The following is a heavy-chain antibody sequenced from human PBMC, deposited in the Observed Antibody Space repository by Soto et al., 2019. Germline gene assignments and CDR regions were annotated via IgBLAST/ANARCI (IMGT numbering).Heavy chain of an antibody. D-gene: IGHD6-6*01. CDR3: AKDRPSLVRYSSSSGGFLDV. CDR2: ISGSGGST. J-gene: IGHJ6*02. Sequence: PGGSLRLSCNASGFTFSSYAMSWVRQAPGKGLEWVSAISGSGGSTYYADSVKGRFTISRDNSKNTLYLQMNSLRAEDTAVYYCAKDRPSLVRYSSSSGGFLDVWGQGTTVTVSS. V-gene: IGHV3-23*01. CDR1: GFTFSSYA.